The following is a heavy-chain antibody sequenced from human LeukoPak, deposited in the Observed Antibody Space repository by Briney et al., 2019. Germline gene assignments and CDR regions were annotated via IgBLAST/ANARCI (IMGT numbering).Heavy chain of an antibody. CDR3: ASYGDRFDY. Sequence: NPSETLSLTCSVSGGSISGSSYYWDWIRQPPGKGLEWIGSIYYSGSTYYNPSLQSRVTISVDTSKNQFSLKLSSVTAADTAVYYCASYGDRFDYWGQGTLVTVSS. CDR2: IYYSGST. J-gene: IGHJ4*02. CDR1: GGSISGSSYY. V-gene: IGHV4-39*07. D-gene: IGHD4-17*01.